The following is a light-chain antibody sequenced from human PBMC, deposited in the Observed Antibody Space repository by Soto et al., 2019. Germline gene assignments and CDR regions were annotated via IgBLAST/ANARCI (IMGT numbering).Light chain of an antibody. CDR2: DAS. CDR1: QSISSW. J-gene: IGKJ1*01. V-gene: IGKV1-5*01. CDR3: QQYNEWT. Sequence: DIQMTQSPSTLSASVGDRVTITCRASQSISSWLAWYQQKPGKAPKLLIYDASSLESGVPSRFSGSGSGTEFTLTISSLQPDDFATYYCQQYNEWTFGQGTKLDIK.